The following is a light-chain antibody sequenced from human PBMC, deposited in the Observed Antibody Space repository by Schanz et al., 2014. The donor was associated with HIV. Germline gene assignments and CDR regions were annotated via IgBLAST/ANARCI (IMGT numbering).Light chain of an antibody. CDR2: EGS. CDR1: SSDVGSYNL. V-gene: IGLV2-14*02. Sequence: QSALTQPASVSGSPGQSITISCTGTSSDVGSYNLVSWYQQHPGKAPKLMIYEGSKRPSGVSNRFSGSKSGNTASLTVSGLQAEDEADYYCSSYAGTNNLWVFGGGTKLTVL. J-gene: IGLJ3*02. CDR3: SSYAGTNNLWV.